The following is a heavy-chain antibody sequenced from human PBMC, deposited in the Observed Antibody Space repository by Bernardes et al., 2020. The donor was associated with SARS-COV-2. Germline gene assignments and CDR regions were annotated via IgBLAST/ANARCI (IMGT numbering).Heavy chain of an antibody. Sequence: GGSLRLSRAASGFMFNFYGMHWVRQAPGKGLEWVAVIWYNGSNVHYADSVKGRFTISRDNSKNTLYLQMSSLRADDTAVYYCVRGRPIIDYWGQGTLVTVSS. CDR2: IWYNGSNV. J-gene: IGHJ4*02. CDR3: VRGRPIIDY. CDR1: GFMFNFYG. V-gene: IGHV3-33*01.